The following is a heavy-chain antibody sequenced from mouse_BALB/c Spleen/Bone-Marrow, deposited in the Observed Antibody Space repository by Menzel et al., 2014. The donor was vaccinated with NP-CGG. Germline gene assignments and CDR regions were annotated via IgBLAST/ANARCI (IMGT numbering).Heavy chain of an antibody. CDR3: ERDRGKNWAPFAY. D-gene: IGHD4-1*01. CDR2: ISSGGGST. Sequence: EVTLVESGGGLVKPGGSLKLSWAASGFAFSSYDMSWVRQTPEKRLEWVAYISSGGGSTYYPDTVKGRFTTSRDNAKNTLYVQMSSLKSEDTAMYYCERDRGKNWAPFAYWVQGTLVNVSA. J-gene: IGHJ3*01. CDR1: GFAFSSYD. V-gene: IGHV5-12-1*01.